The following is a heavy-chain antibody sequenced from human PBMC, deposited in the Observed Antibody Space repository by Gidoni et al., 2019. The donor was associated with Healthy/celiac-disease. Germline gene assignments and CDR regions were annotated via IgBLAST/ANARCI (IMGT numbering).Heavy chain of an antibody. CDR1: GFTFSSYG. J-gene: IGHJ4*02. Sequence: EVQLVESGGGLVKPGGSLRLSCAASGFTFSSYGMNWVRQAPGKGLEWDSSIISSSSYRYYADSVKGRFTISRDNAKNSLYLQMNSLRAEDTAVYYCARESMGSAAGAFDYWGQGTLVTVSS. CDR3: ARESMGSAAGAFDY. V-gene: IGHV3-21*01. CDR2: IISSSSYR. D-gene: IGHD6-13*01.